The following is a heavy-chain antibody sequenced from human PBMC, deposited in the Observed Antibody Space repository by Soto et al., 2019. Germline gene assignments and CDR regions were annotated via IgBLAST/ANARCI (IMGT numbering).Heavy chain of an antibody. CDR1: GYSFTSYW. D-gene: IGHD3-22*01. CDR3: ARLVAYYDSSGYFERWFDP. CDR2: IYPGDSDT. J-gene: IGHJ5*02. V-gene: IGHV5-51*01. Sequence: GESLKISCKGSGYSFTSYWIGWVRQMPGKGLEWMGIIYPGDSDTRYSPSFQGQVTISADKSISTAYLQWSSLKASDTAMYYCARLVAYYDSSGYFERWFDPWGQGTRVTVSS.